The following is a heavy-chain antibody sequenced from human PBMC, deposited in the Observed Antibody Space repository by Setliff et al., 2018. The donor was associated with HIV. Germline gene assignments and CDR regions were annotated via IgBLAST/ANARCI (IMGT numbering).Heavy chain of an antibody. D-gene: IGHD6-19*01. CDR3: VRGPQWLVQKGRVYYFDY. J-gene: IGHJ4*02. CDR2: IYHSATT. Sequence: SETLSLTCTVSGSFINSDYWGWIRQPPGKGLEWIGSIYHSATTYYNPSLWGRVTISIDTSKNQFSLKLSSVTAADTAVYFCVRGPQWLVQKGRVYYFDYWGQGALVT. CDR1: GSFINSDY. V-gene: IGHV4-38-2*02.